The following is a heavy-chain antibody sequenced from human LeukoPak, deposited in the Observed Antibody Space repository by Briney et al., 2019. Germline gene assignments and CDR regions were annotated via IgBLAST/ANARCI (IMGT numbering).Heavy chain of an antibody. CDR2: IYTSGST. CDR3: ASRTEGGYGGKRRNQFDY. D-gene: IGHD4-23*01. V-gene: IGHV4-4*07. CDR1: GGSISSYY. J-gene: IGHJ4*02. Sequence: PSETLSLTCTVSGGSISSYYWSWIRQPAGKGLEWIGRIYTSGSTNYNPSLKSRVTMSVDTSKNQFSLKLSSVTAADTAVYDYASRTEGGYGGKRRNQFDYWGQGTLVTVSS.